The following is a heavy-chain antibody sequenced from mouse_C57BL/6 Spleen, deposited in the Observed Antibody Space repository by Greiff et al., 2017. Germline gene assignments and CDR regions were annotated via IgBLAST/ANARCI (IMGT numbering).Heavy chain of an antibody. J-gene: IGHJ3*01. CDR1: VYTFPSYW. Sequence: QQSCNASVYTFPSYWMQWVTRRPGQGLEWIGVIDPSDSYTHYNQKFKGKSTLSVDTSSSTAYMQLSSLTSKDSAVYYCARTHDGYYVGFAYWGQGTLVTVSA. V-gene: IGHV1-50*01. CDR2: IDPSDSYT. CDR3: ARTHDGYYVGFAY. D-gene: IGHD2-3*01.